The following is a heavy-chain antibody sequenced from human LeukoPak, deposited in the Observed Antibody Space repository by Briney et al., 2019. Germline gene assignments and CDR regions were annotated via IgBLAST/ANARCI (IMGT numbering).Heavy chain of an antibody. J-gene: IGHJ6*02. Sequence: GASVKVSCKASGYTFTSYGISWVRQAPGQGLEWMGWISAYNGNTNYAQKLQGRVTMTTDTSTSTAYMELRSLRSDDTAVYYCARDQMALNGYYYYYGMDVWGQGTTVTVSS. D-gene: IGHD2-8*01. CDR1: GYTFTSYG. CDR2: ISAYNGNT. V-gene: IGHV1-18*01. CDR3: ARDQMALNGYYYYYGMDV.